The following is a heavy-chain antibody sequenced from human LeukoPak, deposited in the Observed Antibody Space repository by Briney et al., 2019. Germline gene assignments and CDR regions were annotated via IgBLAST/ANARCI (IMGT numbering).Heavy chain of an antibody. J-gene: IGHJ4*02. CDR2: INPNSGGT. D-gene: IGHD2-2*01. V-gene: IGHV1-2*02. Sequence: ASLKVSCKASGYTFTGYYMHWVRQAPGQGLEWMGWINPNSGGTNYAQKFQGRVTMTRDTSISTAYMELSRLRSDDTAVYYCASYCSSTSCKYHFDYWGQGTLVTVSS. CDR1: GYTFTGYY. CDR3: ASYCSSTSCKYHFDY.